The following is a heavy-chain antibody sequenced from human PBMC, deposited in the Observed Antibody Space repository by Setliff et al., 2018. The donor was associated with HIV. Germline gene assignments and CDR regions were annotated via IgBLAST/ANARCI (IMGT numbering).Heavy chain of an antibody. D-gene: IGHD1-1*01. J-gene: IGHJ4*02. Sequence: ASVKVSCKASGYTFTSYILHWVRQAAGQGLEWVGRIAPSSGGIHYAQKFQDRVTMTRDTSTSTVYMNLSRLRSEDTAVYYCAREFPGGTKGFDYWGQGTLVTVSS. CDR3: AREFPGGTKGFDY. CDR1: GYTFTSYI. V-gene: IGHV1-46*01. CDR2: IAPSSGGI.